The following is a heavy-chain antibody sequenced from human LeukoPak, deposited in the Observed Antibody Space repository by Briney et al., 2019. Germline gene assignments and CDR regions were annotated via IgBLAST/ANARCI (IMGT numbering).Heavy chain of an antibody. V-gene: IGHV3-53*01. CDR2: IYSGGST. CDR3: ARDGVDYSFEY. CDR1: GFTVSTSF. D-gene: IGHD4-11*01. J-gene: IGHJ4*02. Sequence: PGGSLRLSCAASGFTVSTSFMSWVRQAPGKGLEWVSVIYSGGSTYYADSVKGRFTISRDNSKNTLYLQMNSLRAEGTAVYYRARDGVDYSFEYWGQGTLVTVSS.